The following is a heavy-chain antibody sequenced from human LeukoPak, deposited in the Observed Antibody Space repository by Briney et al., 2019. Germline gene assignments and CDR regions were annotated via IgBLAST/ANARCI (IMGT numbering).Heavy chain of an antibody. Sequence: SVKVSCKASGGTFSSYAISWVRQAPGQGLEWMGGIIPIFGTANYAQKFQGRVTMTRDTSISTAYMELSRLRSDDTAVYYCARDGSGITYWGQGTLVTVSS. J-gene: IGHJ4*02. CDR2: IIPIFGTA. CDR1: GGTFSSYA. D-gene: IGHD3-10*01. V-gene: IGHV1-69*05. CDR3: ARDGSGITY.